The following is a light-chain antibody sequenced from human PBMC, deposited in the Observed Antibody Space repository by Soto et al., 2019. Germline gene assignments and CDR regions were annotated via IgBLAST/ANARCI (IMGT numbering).Light chain of an antibody. V-gene: IGKV1-39*01. Sequence: DIQMTQSPSSLSASVGDRFTITCRASQSISSYLNWYQQKPGKAPKLLIYAASSLQSGVPSRFSGSGSGTDFTLTISSLQPEDFATYYCQQSYSTFWTFGQGTKVDIK. CDR3: QQSYSTFWT. J-gene: IGKJ1*01. CDR1: QSISSY. CDR2: AAS.